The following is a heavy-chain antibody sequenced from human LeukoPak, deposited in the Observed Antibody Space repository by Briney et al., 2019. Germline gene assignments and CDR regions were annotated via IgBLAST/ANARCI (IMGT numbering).Heavy chain of an antibody. D-gene: IGHD3-3*01. J-gene: IGHJ4*02. CDR2: IRYDGSNK. V-gene: IGHV3-30*02. CDR3: ARDFWGAYRVDYFDY. Sequence: GGSLRLSCGASGLTFSSYAMSWVRQAPGKGLEWVAFIRYDGSNKYYADSVKGRFTISRDNSKNTLYLQMNSLRAEDTAIYYCARDFWGAYRVDYFDYWGQGTLVTVSS. CDR1: GLTFSSYA.